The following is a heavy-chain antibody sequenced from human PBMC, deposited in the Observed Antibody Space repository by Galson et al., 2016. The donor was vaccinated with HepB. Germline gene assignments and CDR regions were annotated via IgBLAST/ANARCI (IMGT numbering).Heavy chain of an antibody. J-gene: IGHJ4*02. V-gene: IGHV2-5*02. CDR2: IYWDDDK. CDR1: GFSLSTSGVG. D-gene: IGHD4-11*01. Sequence: PALVKPTQTLTLTCSFSGFSLSTSGVGVGWIRQPPGKALEWLGTIYWDDDKRYSPSLKSRLIITKGTSKNQVVLTMTNVDPVDTATYYCARRRPSNYPTGVDYWGQGTLVTVSS. CDR3: ARRRPSNYPTGVDY.